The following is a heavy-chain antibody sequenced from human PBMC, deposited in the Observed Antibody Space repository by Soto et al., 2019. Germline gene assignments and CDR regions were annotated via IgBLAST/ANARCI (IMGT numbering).Heavy chain of an antibody. CDR2: INHSGST. J-gene: IGHJ4*02. D-gene: IGHD3-3*01. Sequence: PSETLSLTCAVYGGSFSGYYWSWIRQPPGKGLEWIGEINHSGSTNYNPSLKSRVTISVDTSKNQFSLKLSSVTAADTAVYYCARGRRINDFWSGYYNPNHYFDYWGQGTLVTVSS. CDR3: ARGRRINDFWSGYYNPNHYFDY. CDR1: GGSFSGYY. V-gene: IGHV4-34*01.